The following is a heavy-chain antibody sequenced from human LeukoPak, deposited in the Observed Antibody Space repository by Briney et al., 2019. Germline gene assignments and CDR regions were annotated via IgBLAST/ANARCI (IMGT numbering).Heavy chain of an antibody. Sequence: GESLKISCAASGFTFSSYAMSWVRQAPGKGLEWVSAISGSGGSTYYADSVKGRFTISRDNSKNTLYLQMNSLRAEDTAVYYCAKWRAGDQSLDYWGQGTLVTVSS. J-gene: IGHJ4*02. V-gene: IGHV3-23*01. CDR3: AKWRAGDQSLDY. CDR1: GFTFSSYA. D-gene: IGHD7-27*01. CDR2: ISGSGGST.